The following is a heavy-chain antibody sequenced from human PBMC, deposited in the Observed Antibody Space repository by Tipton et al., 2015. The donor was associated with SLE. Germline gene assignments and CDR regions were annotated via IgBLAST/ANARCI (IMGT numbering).Heavy chain of an antibody. CDR2: ISSSSSYT. J-gene: IGHJ6*02. CDR1: GFTFSDYY. CDR3: ARILTPRGGSSWWGGYYYYGMDV. Sequence: SLRLSCAASGFTFSDYYMSWIRQAPGKGLEWVSYISSSSSYTNYADSVKGRFTISRDNAKNSLYLQMNSLRAEDTAVYYCARILTPRGGSSWWGGYYYYGMDVWGQGTTVTVSS. D-gene: IGHD6-13*01. V-gene: IGHV3-11*06.